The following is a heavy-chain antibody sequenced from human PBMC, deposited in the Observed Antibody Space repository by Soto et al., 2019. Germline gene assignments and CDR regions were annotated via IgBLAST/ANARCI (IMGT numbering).Heavy chain of an antibody. CDR1: GYTFTGYY. CDR3: ARATYCGGDCYSSDAFDI. D-gene: IGHD2-21*01. Sequence: ASVKVSCKASGYTFTGYYMHWVRQAPGQGLEWMGWINPNSGGTNYAQKFQGWVTMTRDTSISTAYMELSRLRSDDTAVYYCARATYCGGDCYSSDAFDIWGQGTMVTVSS. V-gene: IGHV1-2*04. J-gene: IGHJ3*02. CDR2: INPNSGGT.